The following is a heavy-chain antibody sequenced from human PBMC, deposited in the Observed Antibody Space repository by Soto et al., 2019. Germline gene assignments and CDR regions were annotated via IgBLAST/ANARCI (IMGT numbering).Heavy chain of an antibody. CDR2: IRSKANSYAT. CDR3: TGYYDSSGYSPYGMDV. D-gene: IGHD3-22*01. V-gene: IGHV3-73*01. CDR1: GFTFSGSA. J-gene: IGHJ6*02. Sequence: GGSLRLSCAASGFTFSGSAMHWVRQASGKGLEWVGRIRSKANSYATAYAASVKGRFTISRDDSKNTAYLQMNSLKTEDTAVYYCTGYYDSSGYSPYGMDVWGQGTTVTVSS.